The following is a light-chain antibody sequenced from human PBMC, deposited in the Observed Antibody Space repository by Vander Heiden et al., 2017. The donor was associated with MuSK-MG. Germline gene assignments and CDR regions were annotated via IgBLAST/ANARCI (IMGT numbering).Light chain of an antibody. V-gene: IGKV3-15*01. CDR1: QSVSSN. Sequence: EIVMTQSPATLSVSPGERATLSCRASQSVSSNLAWYQQKPGQAPRLLIYGASTRAKGIKARFSGSGDGTEVTLTISSRQSEDFEVYYCQQENNGHPTFTFGHGTKVDIK. J-gene: IGKJ3*01. CDR3: QQENNGHPTFT. CDR2: GAS.